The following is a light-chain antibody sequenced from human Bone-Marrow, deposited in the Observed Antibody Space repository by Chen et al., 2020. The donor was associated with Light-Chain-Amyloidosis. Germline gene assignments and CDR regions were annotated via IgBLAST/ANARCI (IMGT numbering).Light chain of an antibody. CDR2: EVT. J-gene: IGLJ3*02. V-gene: IGLV2-14*02. CDR3: SSYTSSSTPWV. Sequence: QSCLAQHSSLFGSPGQLINLTCPGTSSDVGTYNLVSWYQQHPGRAPKLMIYEVTKRPSGISDRFSGSKSGNTASLTISGLQAEDEADYYCSSYTSSSTPWVFGGGTKLTVL. CDR1: SSDVGTYNL.